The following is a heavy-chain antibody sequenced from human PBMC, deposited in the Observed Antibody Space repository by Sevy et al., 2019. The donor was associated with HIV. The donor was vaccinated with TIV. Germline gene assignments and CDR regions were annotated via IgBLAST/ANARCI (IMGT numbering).Heavy chain of an antibody. CDR3: AKISTPRGQFTWFDP. CDR1: GYTFDSYG. CDR2: IGPYNGNI. J-gene: IGHJ5*02. D-gene: IGHD3-10*01. V-gene: IGHV1-18*01. Sequence: ASVKVSCKASGYTFDSYGISWVRQAPGQGLEWMGWIGPYNGNIKYAQNIQDRVTMTTDLSTSTAYMELRSLRPDDTSLYFCAKISTPRGQFTWFDPWGQGTLVTVSS.